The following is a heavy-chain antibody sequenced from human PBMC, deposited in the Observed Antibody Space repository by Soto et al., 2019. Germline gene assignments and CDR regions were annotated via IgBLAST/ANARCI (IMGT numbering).Heavy chain of an antibody. J-gene: IGHJ4*02. CDR1: GYTFTRYY. Sequence: GASVKVSCKASGYTFTRYYMHWVRQAPGQGLEWMGIINPSGGSTSYAQKFQGRVTMTRDTSTSTVYMELSSLRSEDTAVYYCAIDSSTGASTDETPRPYFGCWGQGTLVTVSS. CDR3: AIDSSTGASTDETPRPYFGC. V-gene: IGHV1-46*01. D-gene: IGHD2-8*02. CDR2: INPSGGST.